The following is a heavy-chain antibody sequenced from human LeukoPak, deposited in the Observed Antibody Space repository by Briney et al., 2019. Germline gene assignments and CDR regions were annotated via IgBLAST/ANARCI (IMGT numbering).Heavy chain of an antibody. CDR3: ARDRSIAVLGYGGDV. CDR2: INPNSGGT. V-gene: IGHV1-2*02. J-gene: IGHJ6*02. D-gene: IGHD6-6*01. CDR1: RYTFPDYY. Sequence: ASVKVSCKASRYTFPDYYMHWVRQAPGQGLEWMGWINPNSGGTKYAQKFQGRVTMTRDTSISTAYMELSRLRSDDTAVYYCARDRSIAVLGYGGDVWGQGSTVTVSS.